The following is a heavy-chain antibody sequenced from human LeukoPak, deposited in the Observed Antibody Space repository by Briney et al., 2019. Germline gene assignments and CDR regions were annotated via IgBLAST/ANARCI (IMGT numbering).Heavy chain of an antibody. CDR1: GYTFTSYD. Sequence: ASVKVSCKASGYTFTSYDINWVRQATGQGLEWMGWMNPNSGNTGYAQKFQGRVTMTRNTSISTAYMELSTLRSEDTAMYYCARAYSDDCSGSNWFDPWGQGTLVTVSS. J-gene: IGHJ5*02. D-gene: IGHD2-15*01. V-gene: IGHV1-8*01. CDR2: MNPNSGNT. CDR3: ARAYSDDCSGSNWFDP.